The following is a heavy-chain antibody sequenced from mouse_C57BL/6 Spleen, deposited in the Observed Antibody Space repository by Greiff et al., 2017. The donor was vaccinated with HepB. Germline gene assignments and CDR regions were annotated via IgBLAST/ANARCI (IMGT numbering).Heavy chain of an antibody. Sequence: QVQLQQSGPELVKPGASVKISCKASGYAFSSSWMNWVKQRPGKGLEWIGRIYPGDGDTNYNGKFKGKATLTADKSSSTAYMQLSSLTSEDSAVYFCARGDGYYFYWGQGTTLTVSS. CDR3: ARGDGYYFY. V-gene: IGHV1-82*01. CDR1: GYAFSSSW. CDR2: IYPGDGDT. D-gene: IGHD2-3*01. J-gene: IGHJ2*01.